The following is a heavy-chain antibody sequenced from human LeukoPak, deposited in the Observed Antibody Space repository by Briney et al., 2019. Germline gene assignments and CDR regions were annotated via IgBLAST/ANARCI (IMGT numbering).Heavy chain of an antibody. Sequence: SETLSLTCAVYGGSFSGYYWSWIRQPPGKGLEWIGEINHSGSTNYNPSLKSRVTISVDTSKNQFSLKLSSVTAADTAVYYCARPVDAEVVVITGSGAFDIWGQGTMVTVSS. CDR1: GGSFSGYY. CDR3: ARPVDAEVVVITGSGAFDI. V-gene: IGHV4-34*01. J-gene: IGHJ3*02. CDR2: INHSGST. D-gene: IGHD3-22*01.